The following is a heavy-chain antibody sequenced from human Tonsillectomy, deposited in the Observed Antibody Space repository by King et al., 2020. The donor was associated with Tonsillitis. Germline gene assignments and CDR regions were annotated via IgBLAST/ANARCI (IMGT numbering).Heavy chain of an antibody. J-gene: IGHJ1*01. CDR3: ARDICGSYSWQH. D-gene: IGHD1-26*01. V-gene: IGHV3-30*03. Sequence: VQLVESGGGVVQPGRSLRLSCAASGFTFSCCGMHWVRQAPGKGLEWVAVIAYDGSNKFYADSVKGRFTISRDDSKNTLYLQMNSLTTEDTAVFYCARDICGSYSWQHWGQGTVVTVSS. CDR1: GFTFSCCG. CDR2: IAYDGSNK.